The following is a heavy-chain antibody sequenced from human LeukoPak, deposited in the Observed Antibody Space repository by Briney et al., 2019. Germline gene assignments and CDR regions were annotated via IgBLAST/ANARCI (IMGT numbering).Heavy chain of an antibody. CDR1: GFTFSSYA. CDR2: ISGSGGST. CDR3: AASDYDFWSAYYNGFDY. V-gene: IGHV3-23*01. J-gene: IGHJ4*02. Sequence: GGSLRLSCAASGFTFSSYAMSWVRQAPGKGLEWVSTISGSGGSTYYADSVKGRFTISRDSSKNTLYLQMNSLRAEDTAVYYCAASDYDFWSAYYNGFDYWGQGTLVTVSS. D-gene: IGHD3-3*01.